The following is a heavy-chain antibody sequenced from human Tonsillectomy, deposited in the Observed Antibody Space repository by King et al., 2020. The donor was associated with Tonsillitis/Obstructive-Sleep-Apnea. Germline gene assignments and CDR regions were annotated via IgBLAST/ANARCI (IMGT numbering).Heavy chain of an antibody. V-gene: IGHV3-66*01. CDR1: EFTVSSTY. D-gene: IGHD2-2*01. J-gene: IGHJ4*02. Sequence: VQLVESGGGLVQPGGSLRLSCAASEFTVSSTYMNWVRQAPGKGLEWVSVIYSGGSTYYADSVKGRFNISRDNSKNTLYLELNSLRAEDTAIYYCARVDCTRTNCPDFWGQGTLVTVSS. CDR3: ARVDCTRTNCPDF. CDR2: IYSGGST.